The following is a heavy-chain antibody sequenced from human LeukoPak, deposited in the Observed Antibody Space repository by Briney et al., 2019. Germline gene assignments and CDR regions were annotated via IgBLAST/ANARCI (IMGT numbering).Heavy chain of an antibody. CDR2: ISSSSSTI. J-gene: IGHJ4*02. CDR1: GFTFSSYS. CDR3: ARDRGGSYSAIDY. V-gene: IGHV3-48*04. D-gene: IGHD1-26*01. Sequence: GGSLRLSCAASGFTFSSYSMIWVRQAPGKGLEWVSFISSSSSTIYYADSVKGRFTISRDNAKNSLYLQMNSLRAEDTAVYYGARDRGGSYSAIDYWGQGTLVTVSS.